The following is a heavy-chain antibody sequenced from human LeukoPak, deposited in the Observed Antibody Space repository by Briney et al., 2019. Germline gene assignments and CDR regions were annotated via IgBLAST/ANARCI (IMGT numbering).Heavy chain of an antibody. J-gene: IGHJ6*02. D-gene: IGHD3-22*01. CDR2: ISGSGGST. CDR1: GFTFSSYA. CDR3: AKFGLNTYYYDSSGYYPPYYYYGMDV. V-gene: IGHV3-23*01. Sequence: GGSLRLSCAASGFTFSSYAMSWVRQAPGKGLEWVSAISGSGGSTYYADSVKGRFTISRDNSKNTLYLQMNSLRAEDTAVYYCAKFGLNTYYYDSSGYYPPYYYYGMDVWGQGTTVTVSS.